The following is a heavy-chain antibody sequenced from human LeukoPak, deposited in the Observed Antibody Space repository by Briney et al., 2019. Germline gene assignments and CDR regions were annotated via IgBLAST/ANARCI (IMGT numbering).Heavy chain of an antibody. CDR3: ARGDKYYGSGSPDY. D-gene: IGHD3-10*01. CDR2: ISSSSSTI. CDR1: GFTFSSYS. V-gene: IGHV3-48*01. Sequence: GGSLRLSCAASGFTFSSYSMNWVRQAPGKGLEWVSYISSSSSTIYYADSVKGRFTISRDNAKNSLYLQMNSLRAEDTAVYYCARGDKYYGSGSPDYWGRGTLVTVSS. J-gene: IGHJ4*02.